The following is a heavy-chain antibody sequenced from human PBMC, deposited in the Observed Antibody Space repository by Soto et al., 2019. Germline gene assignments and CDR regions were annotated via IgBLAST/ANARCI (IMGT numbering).Heavy chain of an antibody. J-gene: IGHJ4*02. Sequence: ASVQVSCKASGYTFTGYYMHWVRQAAGQGLAWMGWTNPNSGGTNYAQKFRGRVTMTRDTSIKTAYMEVSRLRFDDTAVYSCTRVVPGGWYYAYWGQGTLVTVSS. CDR3: TRVVPGGWYYAY. CDR2: TNPNSGGT. D-gene: IGHD6-19*01. CDR1: GYTFTGYY. V-gene: IGHV1-2*02.